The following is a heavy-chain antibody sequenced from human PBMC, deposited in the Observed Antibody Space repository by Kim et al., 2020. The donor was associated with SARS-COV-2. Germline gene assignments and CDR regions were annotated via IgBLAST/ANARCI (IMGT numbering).Heavy chain of an antibody. Sequence: GGSLRLSCAASGFTFSNYWMHWVRQAPGKGPVWVSRLNEDGSTTNYADSMKGRFTISRDNARNTLYLHMDSLRAEDTALYYCVRDLVGSDDLWGQGTLVTVSS. J-gene: IGHJ5*02. CDR1: GFTFSNYW. D-gene: IGHD5-12*01. CDR2: LNEDGSTT. V-gene: IGHV3-74*01. CDR3: VRDLVGSDDL.